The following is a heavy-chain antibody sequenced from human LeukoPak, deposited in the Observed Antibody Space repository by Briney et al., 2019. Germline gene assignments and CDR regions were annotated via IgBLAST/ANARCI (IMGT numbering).Heavy chain of an antibody. Sequence: GGSLRLSCAASGFTFSSYAMSWVRQPPGKGLEWVSAISGSGGSTYNADSVKGRFTISRDNSKNTLYLQMNTLRAEDTAVYYCVRIAAAGRYYYYYMDVWGKGTTVTVSS. CDR2: ISGSGGST. V-gene: IGHV3-23*01. CDR3: VRIAAAGRYYYYYMDV. CDR1: GFTFSSYA. D-gene: IGHD6-13*01. J-gene: IGHJ6*03.